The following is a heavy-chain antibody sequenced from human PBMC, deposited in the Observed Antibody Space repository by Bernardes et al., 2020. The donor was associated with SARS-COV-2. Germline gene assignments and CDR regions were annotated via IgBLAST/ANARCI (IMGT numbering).Heavy chain of an antibody. Sequence: GGSMRLSCAASGFTCSSSAMNWVRPAPGHGLGSVSAISGRGGGTYYADSVKGRFTISRDNSKNTLYLQMNSLRVEDTAVYYCAKPEMATADFDYWGQGTLVTVAS. CDR2: ISGRGGGT. V-gene: IGHV3-23*01. D-gene: IGHD5-12*01. CDR3: AKPEMATADFDY. CDR1: GFTCSSSA. J-gene: IGHJ4*02.